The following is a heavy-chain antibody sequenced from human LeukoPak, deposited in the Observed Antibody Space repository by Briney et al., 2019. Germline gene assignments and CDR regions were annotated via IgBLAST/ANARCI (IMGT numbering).Heavy chain of an antibody. D-gene: IGHD3-10*01. CDR3: AKVMVRGVRDYFDY. Sequence: GGSLRLSCAASGFTFSSYGMHWVRQAPGKGLEWVAVIWYDGSNKYYADSVKGRFTISRDNSKNTLYLQMNSLRAEDTAVYYCAKVMVRGVRDYFDYWDQGTLVTVSS. V-gene: IGHV3-33*06. J-gene: IGHJ4*02. CDR1: GFTFSSYG. CDR2: IWYDGSNK.